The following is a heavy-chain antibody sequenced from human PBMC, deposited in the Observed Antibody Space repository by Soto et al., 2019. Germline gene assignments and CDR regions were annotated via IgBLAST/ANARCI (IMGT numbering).Heavy chain of an antibody. Sequence: QVQLQQWGAGLLKPSETLSLTCAVYGGSFSGYYWSWIRQPPGKGLEWIGEINHSGSTNYNPSLKSRVTISVDTSKNQFSLKLSSVTAADTAVYYCARRPLCDILTGYRDTRQNWFDPWGQGTLVTVSS. CDR3: ARRPLCDILTGYRDTRQNWFDP. D-gene: IGHD3-9*01. CDR2: INHSGST. CDR1: GGSFSGYY. V-gene: IGHV4-34*01. J-gene: IGHJ5*02.